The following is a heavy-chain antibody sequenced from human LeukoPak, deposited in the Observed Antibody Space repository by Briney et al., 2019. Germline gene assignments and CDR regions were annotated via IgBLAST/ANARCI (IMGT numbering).Heavy chain of an antibody. D-gene: IGHD6-19*01. CDR1: GYTFTSYD. Sequence: ASVKVSCKASGYTFTSYDINWVRQATGQGLEWMGWMNPNSGNTGYAQKFQGRVTMTRNTSISTAYVELSSLRSEDTAVYYCARVSGQWLVRRWFDPWGQGTLVTVSS. CDR2: MNPNSGNT. J-gene: IGHJ5*02. CDR3: ARVSGQWLVRRWFDP. V-gene: IGHV1-8*01.